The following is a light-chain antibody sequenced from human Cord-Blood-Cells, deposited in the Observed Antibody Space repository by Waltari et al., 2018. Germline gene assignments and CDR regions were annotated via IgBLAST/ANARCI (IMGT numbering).Light chain of an antibody. CDR2: DVS. CDR3: SSYTSSSTLGV. V-gene: IGLV2-14*01. CDR1: SSDVGGYNY. J-gene: IGLJ3*02. Sequence: QSALTQPASVSGSPGPSITISCTATSSDVGGYNYVSWYQQHPGKAPKLMIYDVSNRPSGVSNRFSGSKSGNTASLTISGLQAEDEADYYCSSYTSSSTLGVFGGGTKLTVL.